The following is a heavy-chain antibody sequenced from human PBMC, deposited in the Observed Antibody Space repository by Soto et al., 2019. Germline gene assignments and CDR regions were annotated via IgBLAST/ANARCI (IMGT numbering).Heavy chain of an antibody. CDR2: TYYRSKWYN. D-gene: IGHD3-3*01. CDR1: GDSVSSNSVA. Sequence: QVPLQQSGPGLVKPSQTLSLTCAISGDSVSSNSVAWNWNKQSPSRGLEWLGRTYYRSKWYNDYGVTVKGRITINPDTSKNQFSLQLNSVTPEDTAVYYCARGRFNAFGIWGQGTMVTVSS. CDR3: ARGRFNAFGI. J-gene: IGHJ3*02. V-gene: IGHV6-1*01.